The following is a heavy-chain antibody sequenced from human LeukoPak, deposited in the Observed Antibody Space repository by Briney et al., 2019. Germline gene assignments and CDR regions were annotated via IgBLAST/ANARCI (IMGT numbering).Heavy chain of an antibody. V-gene: IGHV1-8*01. J-gene: IGHJ3*02. CDR1: VYTFTSYD. Sequence: GASVKVSCKASVYTFTSYDINWVRQATGQGLEWMGWMNPNSGNTGYAQKFQGRVTITRNTSISTAYMELSSLRSEDTAVYYCARGTYYYDSSGYPQDAFDIWGQGTMVTVSS. D-gene: IGHD3-22*01. CDR2: MNPNSGNT. CDR3: ARGTYYYDSSGYPQDAFDI.